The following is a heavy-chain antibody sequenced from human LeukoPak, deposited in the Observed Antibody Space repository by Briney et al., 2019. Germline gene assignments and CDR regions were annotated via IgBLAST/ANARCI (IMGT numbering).Heavy chain of an antibody. CDR2: IHRSGSP. CDR3: AREILGGFNLGAY. D-gene: IGHD3-16*01. CDR1: LDSPTTTF. V-gene: IGHV4-4*01. J-gene: IGHJ4*02. Sequence: PSETLSLTCTVSLDSPTTTFWSWVRHSPGKGLEWIWEIHRSGSPNNNPSPQSRVTISIDRSRNQIALELSSVTAADTAVYCCAREILGGFNLGAYWGQGTLVTVSS.